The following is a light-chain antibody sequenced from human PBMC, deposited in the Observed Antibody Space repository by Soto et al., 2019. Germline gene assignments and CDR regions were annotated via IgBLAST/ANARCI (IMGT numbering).Light chain of an antibody. CDR3: MSYTTSIIYV. V-gene: IGLV2-14*01. Sequence: QSVLTQPASVSGSPGQSITISCTGTSSDVGFYNHVSWYQQHPGKAPKLMISDVTNRPSGVSDRFSGSKSGNTASLTISGXQTEDEADYYCMSYTTSIIYVFGSGTKLTVL. CDR2: DVT. CDR1: SSDVGFYNH. J-gene: IGLJ1*01.